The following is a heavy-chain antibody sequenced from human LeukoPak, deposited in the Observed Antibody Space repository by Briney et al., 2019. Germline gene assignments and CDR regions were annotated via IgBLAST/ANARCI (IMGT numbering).Heavy chain of an antibody. CDR2: LGWNSVGI. D-gene: IGHD3-22*01. Sequence: GRSLRLSCAASGFTFDDYAMHWVRQVPGKGLEWVSGLGWNSVGIGYSDSVKGRFTVSRDNAKNSLYLQMNSLRAEDTALYFCAKDLRYDSSGLFDSWGQGTLVTVSS. CDR3: AKDLRYDSSGLFDS. CDR1: GFTFDDYA. V-gene: IGHV3-9*01. J-gene: IGHJ4*02.